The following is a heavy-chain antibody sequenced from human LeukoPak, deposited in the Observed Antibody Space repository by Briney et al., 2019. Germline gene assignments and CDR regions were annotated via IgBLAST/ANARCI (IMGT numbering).Heavy chain of an antibody. CDR3: AGDLLFTWVLRDSRGYSYGVDY. CDR1: RCTFTGYY. CDR2: INSKSGGT. D-gene: IGHD5-18*01. J-gene: IGHJ4*02. Sequence: GASVPVTCLACRCTFTGYYMHWLRQAPGKGREGMGLINSKSGGTNYAQKFQGRVTMNRDTYISTAYVALSRLRSDDTAVHYFAGDLLFTWVLRDSRGYSYGVDYWGQGTLVTVSS. V-gene: IGHV1-2*06.